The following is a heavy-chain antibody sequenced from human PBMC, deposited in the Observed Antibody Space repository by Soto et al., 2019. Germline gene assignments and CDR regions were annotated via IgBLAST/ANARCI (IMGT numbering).Heavy chain of an antibody. V-gene: IGHV4-31*03. D-gene: IGHD3-10*01. CDR3: ARYPTGGSGSYPLHAFDI. J-gene: IGHJ3*02. CDR1: GGSIGSGGYY. CDR2: IYYSGST. Sequence: SETLSLTCTVSGGSIGSGGYYWSWIRQHPGKGLEWIGYIYYSGSTYYNPSLKSRVTISVDTSKNQFSLKLSSVTAADTAVYYCARYPTGGSGSYPLHAFDIWGQGTMVTVSS.